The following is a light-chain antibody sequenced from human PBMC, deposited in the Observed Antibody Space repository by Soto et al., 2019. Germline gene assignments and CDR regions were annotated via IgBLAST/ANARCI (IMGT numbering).Light chain of an antibody. V-gene: IGLV2-14*01. Sequence: QSALTQPASVSGSPGQSITISCTGTSSDVGGYNYVSWYQQHPGKAPKLMIYDVSNRPSGVSNRFSASKSGNTASLTISGLQADDEAEYYCSSYTSSSTRVFGNGTKLTVL. CDR3: SSYTSSSTRV. CDR2: DVS. J-gene: IGLJ1*01. CDR1: SSDVGGYNY.